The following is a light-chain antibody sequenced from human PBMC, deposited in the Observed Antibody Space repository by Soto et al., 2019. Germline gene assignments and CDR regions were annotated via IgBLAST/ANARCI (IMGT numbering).Light chain of an antibody. J-gene: IGKJ4*01. V-gene: IGKV3-11*01. Sequence: ETVLTQSPATLSLSPGERATLSCRASQSVRNYLAWYQQKRGQAPRLLIYDASNRATGIPARFSGSGSGTYFTLTISSLEPEDFAVYYCQQRTNWPLTFGGGTKVEIK. CDR3: QQRTNWPLT. CDR2: DAS. CDR1: QSVRNY.